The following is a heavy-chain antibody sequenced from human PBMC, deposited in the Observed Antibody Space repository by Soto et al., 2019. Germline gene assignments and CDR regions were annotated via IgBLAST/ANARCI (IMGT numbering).Heavy chain of an antibody. CDR2: ISWNGDRI. D-gene: IGHD7-27*01. V-gene: IGHV3-9*01. J-gene: IGHJ4*02. Sequence: SLRLSCSASGFTFYDSAIHFFRQSPLKGLEWVSGISWNGDRIEYADSVKGRFTISRDNAKNSLYLQANSLRVDDTAVYYCAKETQSNLGTGGFDSWGQGTLVTVSS. CDR1: GFTFYDSA. CDR3: AKETQSNLGTGGFDS.